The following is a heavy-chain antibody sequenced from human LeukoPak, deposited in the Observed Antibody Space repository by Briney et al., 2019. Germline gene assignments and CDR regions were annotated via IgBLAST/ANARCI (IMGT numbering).Heavy chain of an antibody. CDR2: IGGRDDRT. D-gene: IGHD4-17*01. Sequence: GGSLRLSCAASGFTFTGHTMTWLRQAPGKGLEWVSIIGGRDDRTYYAHSVKGRFTISRDNSKNTLYLQMNSLGAEDTAVYYCAKEGRSDYGENYWGQGTLVTVSS. J-gene: IGHJ4*02. CDR3: AKEGRSDYGENY. CDR1: GFTFTGHT. V-gene: IGHV3-23*01.